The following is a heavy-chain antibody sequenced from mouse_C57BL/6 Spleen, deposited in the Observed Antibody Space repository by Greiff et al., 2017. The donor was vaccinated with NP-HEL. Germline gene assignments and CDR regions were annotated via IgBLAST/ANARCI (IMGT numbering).Heavy chain of an antibody. CDR3: ARPFYYYGSSYRYFDV. D-gene: IGHD1-1*01. CDR1: GFTFSDYG. Sequence: EVKLVESGGGLVKPGGSLKLSCAASGFTFSDYGMHWVRQAPEKGLEWVAYISSGSSTIYYVDTVKGRFTISRDNAKNTLFLQMTSLRSEDTAMYYCARPFYYYGSSYRYFDVWGTGTTVTVSS. J-gene: IGHJ1*03. CDR2: ISSGSSTI. V-gene: IGHV5-17*01.